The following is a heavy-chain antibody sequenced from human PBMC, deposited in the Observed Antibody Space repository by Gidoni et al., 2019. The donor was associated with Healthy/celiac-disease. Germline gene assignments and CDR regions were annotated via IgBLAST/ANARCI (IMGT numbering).Heavy chain of an antibody. CDR3: ARVASRDGYNRPFDY. V-gene: IGHV4-34*01. J-gene: IGHJ4*02. Sequence: QVQLQQWGAGLLKPSETLSLTCAVYGGSFSGYYWSWIRQPPGKGLGWIGEINHRGSTNYNPSLKSRVTISVDTSKNQFSLKLSSVTPADTAVYYCARVASRDGYNRPFDYWGQGTLVTVSS. CDR1: GGSFSGYY. D-gene: IGHD5-12*01. CDR2: INHRGST.